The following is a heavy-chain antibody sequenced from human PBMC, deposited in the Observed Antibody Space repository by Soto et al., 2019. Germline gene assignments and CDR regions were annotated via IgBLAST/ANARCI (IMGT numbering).Heavy chain of an antibody. CDR2: IKPNSGGT. J-gene: IGHJ5*02. CDR3: ASGGFRHQWLVRGFFSGFWFDP. V-gene: IGHV1-2*02. D-gene: IGHD6-19*01. CDR1: GYTFTGYY. Sequence: GASVKVSCKASGYTFTGYYMHWVRQAPGQGLEWMGWIKPNSGGTNYAQKFQGRVTMTRDTSISTAYMELSRLRSDATAVYYCASGGFRHQWLVRGFFSGFWFDPWGQRTLVTVPS.